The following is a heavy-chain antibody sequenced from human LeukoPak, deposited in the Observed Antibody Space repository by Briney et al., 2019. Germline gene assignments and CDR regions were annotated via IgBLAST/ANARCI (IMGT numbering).Heavy chain of an antibody. CDR2: INPNSGGT. CDR1: GYTFTGYY. CDR3: ARDWRADGYKSYYFDY. J-gene: IGHJ4*02. Sequence: ASVKVSCKASGYTFTGYYMHWGRQAPGQGLEWMGWINPNSGGTNYAQKFQGRVTMTRDTSISTAYMELSRLRSDDTAVYYCARDWRADGYKSYYFDYWGQGTLVTVSS. V-gene: IGHV1-2*02. D-gene: IGHD5-24*01.